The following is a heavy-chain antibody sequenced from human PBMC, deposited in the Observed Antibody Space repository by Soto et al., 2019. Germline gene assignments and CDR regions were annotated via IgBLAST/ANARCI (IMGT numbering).Heavy chain of an antibody. CDR3: ARRCSGSYYDY. CDR1: GFTFSSYA. V-gene: IGHV3-23*01. CDR2: ISGSGGST. Sequence: EVQLLESGGGLVQPGGSLRLSCAASGFTFSSYAMRWVRQAPGKGLEWVSAISGSGGSTSYADSVKGRFTISRDNSKNTLYLQMNSLRAEDTAVYYCARRCSGSYYDYWGQGTLVTVSS. D-gene: IGHD1-26*01. J-gene: IGHJ4*02.